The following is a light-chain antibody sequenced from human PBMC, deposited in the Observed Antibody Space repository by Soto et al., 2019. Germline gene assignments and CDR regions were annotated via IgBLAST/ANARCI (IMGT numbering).Light chain of an antibody. CDR1: QSVDSTY. CDR3: QQHNNWPPWT. Sequence: IVLTQSPGTLSVTPVQIGTFPCGRTQSVDSTYLAWYQQKPDQSPRLLIYATSTRAAGIPARFSGSGSGTEFTLTISSLQSEDFAVYYCQQHNNWPPWTCGQGTRVDIK. J-gene: IGKJ1*01. V-gene: IGKV3-15*01. CDR2: ATS.